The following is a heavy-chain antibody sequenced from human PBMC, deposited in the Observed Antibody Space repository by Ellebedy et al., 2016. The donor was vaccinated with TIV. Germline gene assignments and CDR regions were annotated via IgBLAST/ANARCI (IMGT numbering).Heavy chain of an antibody. J-gene: IGHJ4*02. D-gene: IGHD3-10*01. V-gene: IGHV3-30*03. CDR3: ARGGSSGSSDY. CDR2: ISSDGSNK. Sequence: GESLKISCVASGFTFRSHGIYWVRQAPGKGLEWVAVISSDGSNKYYADSVKGRFTISRDNSKNTLYLQMNNLRTDDMAVYHCARGGSSGSSDYWGQGTLVTVSS. CDR1: GFTFRSHG.